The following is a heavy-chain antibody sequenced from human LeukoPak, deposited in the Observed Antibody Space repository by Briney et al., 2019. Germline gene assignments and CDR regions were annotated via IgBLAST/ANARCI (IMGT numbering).Heavy chain of an antibody. CDR1: GDSIGSSTYY. V-gene: IGHV4-39*01. Sequence: SETLSLTCTVSGDSIGSSTYYGGWIRQPPGKGLEWIGSIYYSGSTYYSPSLKSRVTMSIDTSKNQFSLKLSSVTAADTAIYYCERTSATSDHWGQGALVTVSS. CDR3: ERTSATSDH. CDR2: IYYSGST. J-gene: IGHJ4*02.